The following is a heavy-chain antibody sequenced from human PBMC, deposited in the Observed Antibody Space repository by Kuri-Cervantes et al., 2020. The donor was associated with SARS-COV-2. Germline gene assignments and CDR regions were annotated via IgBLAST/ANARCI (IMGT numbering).Heavy chain of an antibody. J-gene: IGHJ4*02. CDR3: ARDWDYGGIQGGVHTQ. D-gene: IGHD4/OR15-4a*01. Sequence: GESLKISCAASGFTFSDYYMSWVRQAPGEGLEWIAYISQSSRFTDYADSVKGRFIISRDDAKKSLFLQMTSLSGDDTAMYYCARDWDYGGIQGGVHTQWGQGTLVTVSS. CDR1: GFTFSDYY. CDR2: ISQSSRFT. V-gene: IGHV3-11*05.